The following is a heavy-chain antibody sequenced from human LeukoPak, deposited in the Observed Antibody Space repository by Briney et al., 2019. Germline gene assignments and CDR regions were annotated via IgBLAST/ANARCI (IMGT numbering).Heavy chain of an antibody. CDR1: GFTFSSYA. D-gene: IGHD3-22*01. CDR3: AKLGYYDSSGYYYSFDY. Sequence: PGGSLRLSCAASGFTFSSYAMSWVRQAPGKGLEWVSAISGSGGSTYYADSVKGRFTISRDNSKNTLYLQMNSLRAEDTAVYYCAKLGYYDSSGYYYSFDYWGQGTLVTVSS. CDR2: ISGSGGST. V-gene: IGHV3-23*01. J-gene: IGHJ4*02.